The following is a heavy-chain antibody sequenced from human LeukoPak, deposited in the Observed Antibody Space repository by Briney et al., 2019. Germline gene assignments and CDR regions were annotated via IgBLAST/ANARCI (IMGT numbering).Heavy chain of an antibody. CDR3: ARISVVPAGIDI. V-gene: IGHV4-38-2*01. D-gene: IGHD2-2*01. Sequence: SETLSLTCAVSGYSISSGYYWGWIRQPAGKGLEWIGRIYTSGSTNYNPSLKSRVTISVDTSKNQFSLKLSSVTAADTAVYYCARISVVPAGIDIWGQGTMVTVSS. CDR1: GYSISSGYY. J-gene: IGHJ3*02. CDR2: IYTSGST.